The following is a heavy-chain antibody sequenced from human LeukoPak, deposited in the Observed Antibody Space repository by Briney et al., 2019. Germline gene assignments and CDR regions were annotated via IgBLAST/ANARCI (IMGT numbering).Heavy chain of an antibody. CDR2: IYTSGST. CDR3: ARDVPFYSYGYQVSTRFDY. V-gene: IGHV4-4*07. J-gene: IGHJ4*02. Sequence: SETLSLTCTVSGGSISSYYWSWIRQPAGKGLEWIGRIYTSGSTNYNPSLKSRVTMSVDTSKNQFSLKLSFVTAADTAVYYCARDVPFYSYGYQVSTRFDYWGQGTLVTVSS. CDR1: GGSISSYY. D-gene: IGHD5-18*01.